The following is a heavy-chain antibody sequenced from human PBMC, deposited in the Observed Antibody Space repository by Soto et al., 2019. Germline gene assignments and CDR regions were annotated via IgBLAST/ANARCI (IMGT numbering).Heavy chain of an antibody. CDR1: GFTFSGYA. V-gene: IGHV3-23*01. CDR2: ISGSGGST. D-gene: IGHD3-3*01. J-gene: IGHJ6*02. CDR3: AKRFDHDYYYYGMDV. Sequence: PGGSLRLSCAASGFTFSGYAMSWVRQAPGKGLEWVSAISGSGGSTYYADSVKGRFTISRDNSKNTLYLQMNSLRAEDTAIYYCAKRFDHDYYYYGMDVWGQGTTVTVSS.